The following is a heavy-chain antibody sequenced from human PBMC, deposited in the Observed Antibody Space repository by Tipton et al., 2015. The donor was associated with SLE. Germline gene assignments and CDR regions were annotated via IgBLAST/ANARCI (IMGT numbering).Heavy chain of an antibody. Sequence: TLSPTCAVYGGSFSGYYWSWIRQPPGKGLEWVGEINHRGSTNYNPSLKSRVTISVDTSKNQFSLKLSSVTAADTAVYYCARGADYDFWSGYYYWGQETLVTVSS. J-gene: IGHJ4*02. V-gene: IGHV4-34*01. CDR2: INHRGST. CDR1: GGSFSGYY. CDR3: ARGADYDFWSGYYY. D-gene: IGHD3-3*01.